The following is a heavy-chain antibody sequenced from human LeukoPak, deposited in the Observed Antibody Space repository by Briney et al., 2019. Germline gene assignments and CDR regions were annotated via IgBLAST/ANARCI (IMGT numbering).Heavy chain of an antibody. CDR2: IYHSGST. CDR3: ARGYYYDSSGYYGLDY. Sequence: SETLSLTCAVSGGSISSGGYSWSWIRQPPGKGLEWIGYIYHSGSTYYNPSLKSRVTISVDRSKNQFPLKLSSVTAADTAVYYCARGYYYDSSGYYGLDYWGQGTLVTVSS. J-gene: IGHJ4*02. D-gene: IGHD3-22*01. V-gene: IGHV4-30-2*01. CDR1: GGSISSGGYS.